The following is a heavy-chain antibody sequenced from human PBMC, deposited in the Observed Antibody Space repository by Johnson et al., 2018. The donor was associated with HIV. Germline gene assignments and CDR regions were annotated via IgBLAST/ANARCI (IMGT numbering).Heavy chain of an antibody. CDR1: GFTFSSYD. D-gene: IGHD3-16*01. J-gene: IGHJ3*02. CDR3: AREGPVPGGDAFDI. Sequence: VQLVESGGGLVQPGGSLRLSCAASGFTFSSYDMHWVRQANGNGLEWVSAIGTAGDTYYPGSVNGRFTLSRENAKNSLYLQMNSLRAGDTAVYYCAREGPVPGGDAFDIWGQGTMVTVSS. V-gene: IGHV3-13*01. CDR2: IGTAGDT.